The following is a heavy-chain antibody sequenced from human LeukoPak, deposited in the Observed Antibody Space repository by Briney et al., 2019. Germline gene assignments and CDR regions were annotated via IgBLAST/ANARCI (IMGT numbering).Heavy chain of an antibody. CDR3: ARARPSMWIDY. D-gene: IGHD5-12*01. Sequence: PGGSLRLSCAASGVTFSSYAMYWVRQAPGKGLEWVAVISYDGSDKFYADFVKGRFTISRDSSKNTLYLQMNSLRPEDTAVYYCARARPSMWIDYWGQGTLVTVSS. CDR2: ISYDGSDK. J-gene: IGHJ4*02. CDR1: GVTFSSYA. V-gene: IGHV3-30*04.